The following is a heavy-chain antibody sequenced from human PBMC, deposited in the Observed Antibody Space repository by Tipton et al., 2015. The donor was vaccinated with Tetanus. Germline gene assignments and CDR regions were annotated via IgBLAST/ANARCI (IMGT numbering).Heavy chain of an antibody. Sequence: SLRLSCEASGFAFSDYYMAWIRQAPGKGLEWVSYLSSTGTTIYHADSVKGRFTISRDNARNSMYLQMDSLRAEDTAIYYCATKASPGLRNDYWGQGTLVTVSS. CDR1: GFAFSDYY. V-gene: IGHV3-11*01. J-gene: IGHJ4*02. CDR2: LSSTGTTI. D-gene: IGHD1-14*01. CDR3: ATKASPGLRNDY.